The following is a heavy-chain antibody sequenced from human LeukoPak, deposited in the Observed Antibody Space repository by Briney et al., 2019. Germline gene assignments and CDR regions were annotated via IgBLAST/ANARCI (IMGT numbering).Heavy chain of an antibody. CDR3: ARAASSGIAVAEDY. V-gene: IGHV3-48*02. CDR2: ISSGSSTI. CDR1: GFTFSTYS. D-gene: IGHD6-19*01. J-gene: IGHJ4*02. Sequence: GGSLRLSCAASGFTFSTYSMNWVRQAPGKGLEWVSYISSGSSTIYYAESVKGRFTISRDNAKNSLYLQMNSLRDEDTAVYCCARAASSGIAVAEDYWGQGTLVTVSS.